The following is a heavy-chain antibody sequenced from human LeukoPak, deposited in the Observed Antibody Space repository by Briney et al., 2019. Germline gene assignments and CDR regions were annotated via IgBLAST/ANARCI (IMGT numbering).Heavy chain of an antibody. CDR2: ISYDGTNT. V-gene: IGHV3-30*03. D-gene: IGHD3-10*01. J-gene: IGHJ4*02. CDR1: GFSFSSYG. CDR3: ARVLLWFGELSDLYFDY. Sequence: QPGRSLRLSCAASGFSFSSYGVHWVRQTPGKGLEWVAVISYDGTNTYYADSVKGRFTISRDNAKNSLYLQMNSLRAEDTAVYYCARVLLWFGELSDLYFDYWGQGTLVTVSS.